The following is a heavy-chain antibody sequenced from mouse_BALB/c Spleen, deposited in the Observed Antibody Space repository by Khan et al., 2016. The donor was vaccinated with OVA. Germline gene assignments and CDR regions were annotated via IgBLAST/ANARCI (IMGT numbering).Heavy chain of an antibody. D-gene: IGHD1-1*01. Sequence: EVQLVESGPGLVKPSQSLSLTCTVTGYSITTNYAWDWIRQFPGNKLEWMGLISYSGSTNYNPSLKSRISITRDTSKNQFFLQLNSVTTEDTATDKWERKKDYGYDVDYWGQGTSVTVSS. V-gene: IGHV3-2*02. CDR3: ERKKDYGYDVDY. J-gene: IGHJ4*01. CDR1: GYSITTNYA. CDR2: ISYSGST.